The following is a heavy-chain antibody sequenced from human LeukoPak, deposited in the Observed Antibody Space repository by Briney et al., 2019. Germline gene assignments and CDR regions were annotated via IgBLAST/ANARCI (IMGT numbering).Heavy chain of an antibody. D-gene: IGHD1-26*01. CDR3: ARNPTTGYYYYGMDV. CDR2: IYSGGST. Sequence: GGSLRLSCAASGFTVSSNYMSWVRQAPGKGLEWVSVIYSGGSTYYADSVKGRFTISRDNSKNTLYLQMNSLRAEDTAVYYCARNPTTGYYYYGMDVWGQGTTVTVSS. J-gene: IGHJ6*02. V-gene: IGHV3-53*01. CDR1: GFTVSSNY.